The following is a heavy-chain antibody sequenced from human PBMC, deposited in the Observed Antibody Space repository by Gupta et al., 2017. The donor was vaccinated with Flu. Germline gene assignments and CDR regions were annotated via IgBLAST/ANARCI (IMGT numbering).Heavy chain of an antibody. D-gene: IGHD3-22*01. V-gene: IGHV3-23*01. J-gene: IGHJ4*02. CDR3: AKSPKADSSGYPYFDY. CDR2: ISGSGGST. Sequence: EVQLLESGGGLVQPGGSLRLSCAASGFTFSSYAMSWVRQAPGKGLEWVSAISGSGGSTYYADSGKGRVTISRDNYKNTRYLQMNSLRAEDTAVYYCAKSPKADSSGYPYFDYGGQGTLVTVSS. CDR1: GFTFSSYA.